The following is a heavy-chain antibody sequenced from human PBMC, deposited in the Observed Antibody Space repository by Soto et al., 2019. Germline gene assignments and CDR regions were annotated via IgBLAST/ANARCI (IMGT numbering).Heavy chain of an antibody. CDR2: IWYDGSNK. CDR3: ARIYYYGSGSYAFDI. Sequence: GGSLRLSCAASGFTFSSYGMHWVRQAPGKGLEWVAVIWYDGSNKYYADSVKGRFTISRDNSKNTLYLQMNSLRAEDTAVYYCARIYYYGSGSYAFDIWGQGTMVTVSS. J-gene: IGHJ3*02. D-gene: IGHD3-10*01. V-gene: IGHV3-33*01. CDR1: GFTFSSYG.